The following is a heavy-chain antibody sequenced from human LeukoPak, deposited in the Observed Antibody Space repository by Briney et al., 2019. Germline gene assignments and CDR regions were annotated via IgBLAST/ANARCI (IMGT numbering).Heavy chain of an antibody. J-gene: IGHJ4*02. CDR1: GFTFSSYA. Sequence: PGGSLRLSCAASGFTFSSYAMSWVRQAPGKGLEWVSSISSSSSYIYYADSVKGRFTISRDNSKNTLYLQMNSLRAEDTAVYYCARGLPNSGSYYFDYWGQGTLVTVSS. D-gene: IGHD1-26*01. CDR3: ARGLPNSGSYYFDY. V-gene: IGHV3-21*01. CDR2: ISSSSSYI.